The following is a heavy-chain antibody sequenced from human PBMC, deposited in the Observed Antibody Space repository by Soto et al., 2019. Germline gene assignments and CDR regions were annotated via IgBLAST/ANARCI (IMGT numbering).Heavy chain of an antibody. D-gene: IGHD1-26*01. J-gene: IGHJ6*02. V-gene: IGHV3-9*01. CDR1: GFTFDDYA. Sequence: EVQLVESGGGLVQPGRSLRLSCAASGFTFDDYAMHWVRQAPGKGLEWVSGISWNSGSIGYADSVKGRFTISRDNAKNSLYLQMNSLRAEDTALYYCAKDKGGVGDTGMDVWGQGTTVTVSS. CDR3: AKDKGGVGDTGMDV. CDR2: ISWNSGSI.